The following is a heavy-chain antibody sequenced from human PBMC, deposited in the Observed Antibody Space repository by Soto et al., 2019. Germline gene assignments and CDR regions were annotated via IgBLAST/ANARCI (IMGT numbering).Heavy chain of an antibody. CDR1: GGSISSGGYY. J-gene: IGHJ4*02. Sequence: QVQLQESGPGLVKPSQTLSLTCTVSGGSISSGGYYWSWIRQHPGKGLEGIGYIHYSGSTYYNTSLKSRVTISVDTSKNQFSLKLSSVTAADTAVYYCARDTTAAGTDYWGQGTLVTVSS. CDR2: IHYSGST. D-gene: IGHD6-13*01. CDR3: ARDTTAAGTDY. V-gene: IGHV4-31*03.